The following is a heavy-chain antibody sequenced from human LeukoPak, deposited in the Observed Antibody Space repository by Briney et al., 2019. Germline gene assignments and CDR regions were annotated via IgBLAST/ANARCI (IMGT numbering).Heavy chain of an antibody. CDR3: ARFRAVAGTDYFDY. V-gene: IGHV4-59*08. CDR1: GGSISSYY. CDR2: IYYSGST. Sequence: SETLSLTCTVSGGSISSYYWSWIRQPPGQGLEWIGYIYYSGSTNYNPSLKSRVTISVDTSKNQFSLKLSSVTAADTAVYYCARFRAVAGTDYFDYWGQGTLVTVSS. J-gene: IGHJ4*02. D-gene: IGHD6-19*01.